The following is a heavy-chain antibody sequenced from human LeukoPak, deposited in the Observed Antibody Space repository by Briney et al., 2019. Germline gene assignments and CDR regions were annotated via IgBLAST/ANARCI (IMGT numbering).Heavy chain of an antibody. CDR2: IYPGDSDT. CDR3: ARCYGSGSYYEGGDY. CDR1: GYSFTSYW. D-gene: IGHD3-10*01. J-gene: IGHJ4*02. Sequence: GESLKISCKGSGYSFTSYWIGWVRQMPGKGLEWMGIIYPGDSDTRYSPSFQGQVTISADKSISTAYLQWSSLKASDTAMYYCARCYGSGSYYEGGDYWGQGTLVTVSS. V-gene: IGHV5-51*01.